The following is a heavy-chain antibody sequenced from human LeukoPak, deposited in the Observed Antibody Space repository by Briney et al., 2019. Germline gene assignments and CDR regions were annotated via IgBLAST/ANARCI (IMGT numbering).Heavy chain of an antibody. CDR3: ARGSGYYA. J-gene: IGHJ5*02. CDR2: IDHSGST. Sequence: SETLSLTCAVSGGSISITSWWSWVRQPPGEGLEWIGEIDHSGSTNYNPSLKSRVTISVDKSKNQISLKLSSVTAADTAMYYCARGSGYYAWGQGTLVTVSS. V-gene: IGHV4-4*02. D-gene: IGHD3-3*01. CDR1: GGSISITSW.